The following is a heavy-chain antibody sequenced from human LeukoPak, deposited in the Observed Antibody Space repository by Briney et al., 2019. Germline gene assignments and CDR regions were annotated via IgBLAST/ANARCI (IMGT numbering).Heavy chain of an antibody. Sequence: TSETLSLTCTVSGGSISSHYWSWIRQPPGKGLEWIGYIYSSGATNYNPSLKSRVTLSVDTSKNQFSLKLSSVTAADTAVYYCARGAMTTTSTFDYWGQGTLVTVSS. D-gene: IGHD5-24*01. J-gene: IGHJ4*02. CDR1: GGSISSHY. CDR2: IYSSGAT. V-gene: IGHV4-59*11. CDR3: ARGAMTTTSTFDY.